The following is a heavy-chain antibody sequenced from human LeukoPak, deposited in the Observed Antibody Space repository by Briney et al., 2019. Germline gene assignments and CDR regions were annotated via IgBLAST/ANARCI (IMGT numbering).Heavy chain of an antibody. CDR2: INPNSGGT. CDR1: GYTFTGYY. CDR3: ARDLVGATGYFDY. V-gene: IGHV1-2*06. D-gene: IGHD1-26*01. J-gene: IGHJ4*02. Sequence: GASVKVSCKASGYTFTGYYIHWVRQAPGQGLERMGRINPNSGGTNYAQKFQGRVTMTRDTSISTAYMELSRLRSDDTAVYYCARDLVGATGYFDYWGQGTLVTVSS.